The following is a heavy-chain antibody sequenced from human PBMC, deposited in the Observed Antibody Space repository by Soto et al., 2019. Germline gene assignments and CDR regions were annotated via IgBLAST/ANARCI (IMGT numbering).Heavy chain of an antibody. D-gene: IGHD5-18*01. CDR1: GGTFSTYA. V-gene: IGHV1-69*12. CDR3: ASGIQLWLRRINNGYSG. Sequence: QVQLVQSGAEVKKPESSVKVSCKAPGGTFSTYAISWVRQAPGQGLEWMGGIIPMFGTANYAQRFQYRVTMTADESTNTVYVELSSLRSEDTAVYFCASGIQLWLRRINNGYSGWGQGTLGTVSS. J-gene: IGHJ4*02. CDR2: IIPMFGTA.